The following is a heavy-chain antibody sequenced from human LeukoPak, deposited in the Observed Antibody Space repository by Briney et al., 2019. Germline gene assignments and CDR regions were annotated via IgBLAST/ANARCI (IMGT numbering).Heavy chain of an antibody. CDR2: ISSSSSYI. J-gene: IGHJ4*02. CDR1: GFTFSSYS. Sequence: PGGSLRLSCAASGFTFSSYSMNWVRQAPGKGLEWVSSISSSSSYIYYADSVKGRFTISRDNAKNSLYLQMNSLRAEDTAVYYCARGVGATGDYFDYWGQGTLVTVSS. CDR3: ARGVGATGDYFDY. D-gene: IGHD1-26*01. V-gene: IGHV3-21*01.